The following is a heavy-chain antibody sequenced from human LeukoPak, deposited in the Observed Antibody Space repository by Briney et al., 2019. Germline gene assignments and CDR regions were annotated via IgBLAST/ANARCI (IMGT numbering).Heavy chain of an antibody. CDR1: GFTFSSYA. D-gene: IGHD3-3*01. V-gene: IGHV3-30-3*01. Sequence: GGSLRLSCAASGFTFSSYAMHWVRQAPGKGLEWVAVISYDGSNKYYADSVKGRFTISRDNAKNSLYLQMSSLRAEDTAVYYCARTLRLNTPRAFDIWGQGTMVTVSS. CDR2: ISYDGSNK. J-gene: IGHJ3*02. CDR3: ARTLRLNTPRAFDI.